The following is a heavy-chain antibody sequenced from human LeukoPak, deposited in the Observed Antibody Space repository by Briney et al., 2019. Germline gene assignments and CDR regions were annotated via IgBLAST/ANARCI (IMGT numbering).Heavy chain of an antibody. CDR2: INPNSGGT. J-gene: IGHJ4*02. CDR3: ARDLRAYCGGDCPSSY. CDR1: GYTFTGYY. Sequence: ASMKVSCKASGYTFTGYYMHWVRQAPGQGLEWMGWINPNSGGTNYAQKFQGRVTMTRDTSISTAYMELSRLRSDDTAVYYCARDLRAYCGGDCPSSYWGQGTLVTVSS. V-gene: IGHV1-2*02. D-gene: IGHD2-21*02.